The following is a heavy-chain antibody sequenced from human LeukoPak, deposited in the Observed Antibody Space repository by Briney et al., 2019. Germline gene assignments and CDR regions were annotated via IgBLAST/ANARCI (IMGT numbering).Heavy chain of an antibody. Sequence: GGSLRLSCAASGFTFSNYAMSWVRQAPGKGLEWVSAITGSGGTKWYADSVKGHFTISRDNSKNTLYLQTNSLGVDDTAVYYCARDRIRVQLWLGGMDVWGQGTTVTVSS. V-gene: IGHV3-23*01. D-gene: IGHD3-22*01. CDR2: ITGSGGTK. CDR1: GFTFSNYA. CDR3: ARDRIRVQLWLGGMDV. J-gene: IGHJ6*02.